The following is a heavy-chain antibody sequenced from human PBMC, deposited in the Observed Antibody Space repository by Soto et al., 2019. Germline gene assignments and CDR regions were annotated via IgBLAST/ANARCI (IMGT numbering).Heavy chain of an antibody. V-gene: IGHV1-69*13. CDR3: ARAQRRHGYHDGY. J-gene: IGHJ4*02. D-gene: IGHD5-12*01. Sequence: SVKVSCKASGGTFSSYAISWVRQAPGQGLEWMGGIIPIFGTANYAQKFQGRVTITADESTSTAYMELSSLRSEDTAVYYCARAQRRHGYHDGYWGKGTLVTVSS. CDR1: GGTFSSYA. CDR2: IIPIFGTA.